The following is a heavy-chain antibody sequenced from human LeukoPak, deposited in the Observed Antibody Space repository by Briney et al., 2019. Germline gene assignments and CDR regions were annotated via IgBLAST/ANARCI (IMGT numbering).Heavy chain of an antibody. J-gene: IGHJ5*02. CDR3: ARDVTYHGGDWFDP. Sequence: GGSLRLSCAASGVTFSSYGMHWVRQAPGKGLEWISYISSTASSIYYADSVKGRFTISRDNAKNSLYLQMNSLRAEDTAVYYCARDVTYHGGDWFDPWGQGTLVTVSS. D-gene: IGHD4-23*01. V-gene: IGHV3-48*04. CDR1: GVTFSSYG. CDR2: ISSTASSI.